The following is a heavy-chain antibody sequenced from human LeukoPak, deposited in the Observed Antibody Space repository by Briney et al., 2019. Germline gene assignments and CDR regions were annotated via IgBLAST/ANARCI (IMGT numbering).Heavy chain of an antibody. Sequence: ASVKVSCKASGRTLSSYAISWVRQAPGQGLEWMGGIIPIFGTANYAQKFQGRVTITADESTSTAYMELSSLRSEDTAVYYCARGSVWFGELYYYYYGMDVWGKGTTVTVSS. D-gene: IGHD3-10*01. V-gene: IGHV1-69*13. CDR2: IIPIFGTA. CDR3: ARGSVWFGELYYYYYGMDV. J-gene: IGHJ6*04. CDR1: GRTLSSYA.